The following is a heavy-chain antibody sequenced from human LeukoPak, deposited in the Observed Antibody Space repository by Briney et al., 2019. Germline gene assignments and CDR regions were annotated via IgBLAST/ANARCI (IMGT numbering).Heavy chain of an antibody. J-gene: IGHJ4*02. CDR2: INHSGST. Sequence: SETLSLTCAVYGGSFSGYYWSWIRQPPGKGLEWIGEINHSGSTNYNPSLKSRVTISVDTSKNQFSLKLSSVTAADTAVYYCARGYGDYGHFDYWGQGNLVTVSS. D-gene: IGHD4-17*01. CDR3: ARGYGDYGHFDY. CDR1: GGSFSGYY. V-gene: IGHV4-34*01.